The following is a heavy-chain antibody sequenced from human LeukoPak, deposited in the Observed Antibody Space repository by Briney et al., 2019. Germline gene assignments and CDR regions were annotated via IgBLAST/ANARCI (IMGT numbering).Heavy chain of an antibody. CDR1: GFTFDDYG. V-gene: IGHV3-20*04. CDR2: INWNGGST. D-gene: IGHD2-2*03. CDR3: ARVGYCSSTSCSRYYYYMDV. Sequence: GGSLRLSCAASGFTFDDYGMSWVRQAPGKGLEWVSGINWNGGSTVYADSVKGRFTISRDNAKNSLYLQMNSLRAEDTALYYCARVGYCSSTSCSRYYYYMDVWGKGTTVTVSS. J-gene: IGHJ6*03.